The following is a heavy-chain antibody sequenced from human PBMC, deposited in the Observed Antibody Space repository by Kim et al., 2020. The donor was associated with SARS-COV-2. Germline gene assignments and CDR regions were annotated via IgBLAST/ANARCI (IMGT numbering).Heavy chain of an antibody. J-gene: IGHJ6*02. D-gene: IGHD6-13*01. CDR3: ARADLYSSSNWSRVRVFSYYYYGMDV. Sequence: SETLSLTCAVSGGSISSSNWWSWVRQPPGKGLEWIGEIYHSGSTNYNPSLKSRVTISVDKSKNQFSLKLSSVTAADTAVYYCARADLYSSSNWSRVRVFSYYYYGMDVWGQGTTVTVSS. CDR2: IYHSGST. V-gene: IGHV4-4*02. CDR1: GGSISSSNW.